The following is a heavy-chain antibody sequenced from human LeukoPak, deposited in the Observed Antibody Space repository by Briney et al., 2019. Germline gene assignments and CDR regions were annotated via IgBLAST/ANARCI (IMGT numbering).Heavy chain of an antibody. Sequence: TSETLSLTCTVSGYSISSGYYWGWIRQPPGKGLEWIGDIYHSGITNYNPSLKSRLTISLDTSKNHFSLNLRSVTAADTAVYYCTRSPGSAWFDPGGQGTLVTVSS. J-gene: IGHJ5*02. CDR3: TRSPGSAWFDP. CDR1: GYSISSGYY. V-gene: IGHV4-38-2*02. CDR2: IYHSGIT.